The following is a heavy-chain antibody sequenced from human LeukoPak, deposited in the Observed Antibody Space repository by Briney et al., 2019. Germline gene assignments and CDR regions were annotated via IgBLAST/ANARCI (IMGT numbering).Heavy chain of an antibody. CDR1: GFTFSSYA. V-gene: IGHV3-23*01. Sequence: PGGSLRLSCAASGFTFSSYAMSWVRQAPGKGLEWVSAVSGTGGSTYYADSVKGRFTISRDNSKNTLYLQMNSLRAEDTAVYYCAKDLMITFGGVIVIRYFDYWGQGTLVTVSS. J-gene: IGHJ4*02. CDR2: VSGTGGST. D-gene: IGHD3-16*02. CDR3: AKDLMITFGGVIVIRYFDY.